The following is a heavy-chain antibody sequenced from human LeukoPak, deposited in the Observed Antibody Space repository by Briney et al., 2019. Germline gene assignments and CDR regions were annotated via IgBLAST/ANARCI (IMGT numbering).Heavy chain of an antibody. CDR2: ISSSSSYI. CDR3: ARDNYYDRPYYFDY. D-gene: IGHD3-22*01. Sequence: GGSLRLSCAASGFTFSSYSMNWVRQAPGKGLEWVSSISSSSSYIYYADSVKGRFTISRDNAKNSLYLQMNSLRAEDTAVYHYARDNYYDRPYYFDYWAQGTLVSVSS. J-gene: IGHJ4*02. V-gene: IGHV3-21*01. CDR1: GFTFSSYS.